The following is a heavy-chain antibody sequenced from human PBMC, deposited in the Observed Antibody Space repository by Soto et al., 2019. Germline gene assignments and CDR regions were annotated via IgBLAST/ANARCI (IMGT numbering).Heavy chain of an antibody. J-gene: IGHJ3*02. D-gene: IGHD1-26*01. Sequence: QVHLVQSGAEVKKPGASVKVSCKASGYTFTIYGISWVRQAPGQGLEWMGWISAYNGNTNYAQKLQGRVTMTTDTSTSTAYVGLRGLRSDDTAVYYCARETVGAETAHDAFDIWGQGTMVTVSS. CDR3: ARETVGAETAHDAFDI. CDR2: ISAYNGNT. CDR1: GYTFTIYG. V-gene: IGHV1-18*01.